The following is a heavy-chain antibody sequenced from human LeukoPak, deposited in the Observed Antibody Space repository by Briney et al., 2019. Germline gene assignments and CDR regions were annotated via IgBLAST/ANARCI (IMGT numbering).Heavy chain of an antibody. D-gene: IGHD2-2*01. V-gene: IGHV3-21*01. Sequence: GGSLRLSCAASGFTFSTYTMNWVRQAPGRGLEWVSSISSSSSYIYYADSVKGRFTISRDNAKNSLYLQVNSLRAEDTAVYYCASEPFCSSTGCPFDYWGQGTLVTVSS. CDR3: ASEPFCSSTGCPFDY. CDR1: GFTFSTYT. CDR2: ISSSSSYI. J-gene: IGHJ4*02.